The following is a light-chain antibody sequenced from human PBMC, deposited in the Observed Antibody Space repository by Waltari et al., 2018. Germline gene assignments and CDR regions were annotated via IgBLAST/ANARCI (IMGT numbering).Light chain of an antibody. CDR1: QSISRY. CDR3: QHYVRLPAT. CDR2: GSS. J-gene: IGKJ1*01. V-gene: IGKV3-20*01. Sequence: SCMASQSISRYLAWYQQKPVQAPRLLINGSSTSATGIPDRFSGSGSGTDVSLSITRLEPEDFAVYYCQHYVRLPATFGQGTTVEI.